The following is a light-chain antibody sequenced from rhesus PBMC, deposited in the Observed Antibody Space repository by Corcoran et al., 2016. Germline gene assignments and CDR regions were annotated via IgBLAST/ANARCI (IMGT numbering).Light chain of an antibody. CDR1: QSLLHSNGYTY. Sequence: DIVMTQTPLSLSVTPGEPASISCRSSQSLLHSNGYTYLHWYLQKPGQSPQLLIYEVSHRASGVPNRFSGRGSGTDFTLKSSRVEAEDVGVYYCEQTLQTPFTFGPGTKLDIK. CDR2: EVS. J-gene: IGKJ3*01. CDR3: EQTLQTPFT. V-gene: IGKV2-78*01.